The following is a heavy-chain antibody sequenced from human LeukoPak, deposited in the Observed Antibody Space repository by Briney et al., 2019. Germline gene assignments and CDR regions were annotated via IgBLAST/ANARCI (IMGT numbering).Heavy chain of an antibody. CDR3: ASPYCTNGVCYGYFDY. V-gene: IGHV4-34*01. CDR2: INHSGSA. J-gene: IGHJ4*02. CDR1: GGSFSGYS. D-gene: IGHD2-8*01. Sequence: SETLSLTCAVYGGSFSGYSWSWIRQPPGKGLEWIGEINHSGSANYNPSLKSRVTISIDTSKNQFSLKLSSVTAADTAVYYCASPYCTNGVCYGYFDYWGQGTLVTVSS.